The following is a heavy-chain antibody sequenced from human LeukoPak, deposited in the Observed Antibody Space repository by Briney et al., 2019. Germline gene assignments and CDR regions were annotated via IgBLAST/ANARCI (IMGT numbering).Heavy chain of an antibody. CDR2: ISSSSSYI. D-gene: IGHD3-22*01. CDR1: GFTFSCYA. Sequence: GGSLRLSCAASGFTFSCYAMNWVRQAPGKGLEWVSSISSSSSYIYYADSVKGRFTISRDNAKNSLYLQMNRLRAEDTAVYYCARDSSSDFDYWGQGTLVTVSS. J-gene: IGHJ4*02. CDR3: ARDSSSDFDY. V-gene: IGHV3-21*01.